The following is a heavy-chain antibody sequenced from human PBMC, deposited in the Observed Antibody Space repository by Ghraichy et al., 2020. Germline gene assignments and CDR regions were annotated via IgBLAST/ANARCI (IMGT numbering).Heavy chain of an antibody. Sequence: GESLNISCEVSGFTFSSFWMTWVRQAPGKGLEWVANVNEDGRGEYYVDSVKGRFTISRDNAKSSLYLLMSSLRVDDTAVYYCARVCRCGWGSDYWGQGILVTVSS. J-gene: IGHJ4*02. D-gene: IGHD6-19*01. V-gene: IGHV3-7*03. CDR3: ARVCRCGWGSDY. CDR2: VNEDGRGE. CDR1: GFTFSSFW.